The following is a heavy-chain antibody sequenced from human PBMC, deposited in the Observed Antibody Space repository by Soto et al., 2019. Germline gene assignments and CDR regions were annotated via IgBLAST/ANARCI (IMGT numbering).Heavy chain of an antibody. CDR3: TRESEDLTSNFDY. J-gene: IGHJ4*02. CDR2: ISSTTNYI. CDR1: GFTFTRYS. V-gene: IGHV3-21*06. Sequence: EVQLVESGGGLVKPGGSLRLSCAASGFTFTRYSMNWVRQAPEKGLEWVSSISSTTNYIYYGDSMKGRFTISRDNAKNSLYLEMNSLRGEDTAVYYCTRESEDLTSNFDYWGQGTLVTVSS.